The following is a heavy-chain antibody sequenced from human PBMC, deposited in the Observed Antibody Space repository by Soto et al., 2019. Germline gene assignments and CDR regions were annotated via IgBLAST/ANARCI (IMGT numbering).Heavy chain of an antibody. CDR2: INHSGST. D-gene: IGHD5-18*01. CDR3: ARDGRLRYSYGYQFGHYYYYGMDV. V-gene: IGHV4-34*01. J-gene: IGHJ6*02. CDR1: GGSFSGYY. Sequence: SETLSLTCAVYGGSFSGYYWSWIRQPPGKGLEWSGEINHSGSTNYNPSLKSRVTISVDTSKNQFSLKLSPVTAADTAVYYCARDGRLRYSYGYQFGHYYYYGMDVWGQGTTVTVSS.